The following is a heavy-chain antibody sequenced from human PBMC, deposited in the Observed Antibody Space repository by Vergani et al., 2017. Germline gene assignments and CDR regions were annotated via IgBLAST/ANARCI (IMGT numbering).Heavy chain of an antibody. D-gene: IGHD2-21*02. J-gene: IGHJ2*01. CDR1: GYTFTSYG. V-gene: IGHV1-18*01. Sequence: QVQLVQSGAEVKKPGASVKVSCKASGYTFTSYGISWVRQAPGQGLEWMGWISAYNGNTNYAQKLQGRVTMTTDTSTSTAYMELRSLRSDDTAVYYCARSRSPRHIVVVTAIPWYFDLWGRGTLVTVSS. CDR2: ISAYNGNT. CDR3: ARSRSPRHIVVVTAIPWYFDL.